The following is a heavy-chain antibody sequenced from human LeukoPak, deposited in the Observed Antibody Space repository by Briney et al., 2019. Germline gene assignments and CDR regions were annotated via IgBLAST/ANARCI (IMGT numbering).Heavy chain of an antibody. Sequence: ASVKVSCKASGYTFTSYGISWVRQAPGQGLEWMGWISAYNGNTNYAQKLQGRATMTTDTSTSTAYMELRSLRSDDTAVYYCARVEIVVVVAATGFDYWGQGTLVTVSS. J-gene: IGHJ4*02. CDR2: ISAYNGNT. D-gene: IGHD2-15*01. CDR1: GYTFTSYG. V-gene: IGHV1-18*01. CDR3: ARVEIVVVVAATGFDY.